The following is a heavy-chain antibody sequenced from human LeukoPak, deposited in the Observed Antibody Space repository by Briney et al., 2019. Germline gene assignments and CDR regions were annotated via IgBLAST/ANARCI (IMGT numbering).Heavy chain of an antibody. V-gene: IGHV5-51*01. J-gene: IGHJ4*02. CDR1: GYSFTSYW. CDR2: IYPGDSDT. D-gene: IGHD3-16*02. Sequence: GESLKISCKGSGYSFTSYWIGWVRQMPGKGLEWMGIIYPGDSDTRYSPYFQGQVTISADKSISTAYLQWSSLKASDTAMYYCARQDDYVWGSYRPFDYWGQGTLVTVSS. CDR3: ARQDDYVWGSYRPFDY.